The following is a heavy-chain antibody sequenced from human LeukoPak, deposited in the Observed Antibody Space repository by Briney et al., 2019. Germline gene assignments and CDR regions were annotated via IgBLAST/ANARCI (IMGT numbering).Heavy chain of an antibody. Sequence: PSETLSLPCAVSGYSISSGYYWGWIRQPPGKGLEWIGSIYHSGSTYYNPSLKSRVTISVDTSKNQSSLKLSSVTAADTAVYYCARQYYDFWSGYYPIPGYYFDYWGQGTLVTVSS. CDR3: ARQYYDFWSGYYPIPGYYFDY. V-gene: IGHV4-38-2*01. CDR1: GYSISSGYY. D-gene: IGHD3-3*01. J-gene: IGHJ4*02. CDR2: IYHSGST.